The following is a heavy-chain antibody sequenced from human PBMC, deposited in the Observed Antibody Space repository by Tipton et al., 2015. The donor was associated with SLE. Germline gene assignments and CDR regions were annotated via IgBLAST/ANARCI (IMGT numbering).Heavy chain of an antibody. V-gene: IGHV1-2*06. D-gene: IGHD4-11*01. CDR1: GSTFMAYF. CDR3: ATQGGGYSRA. J-gene: IGHJ5*02. CDR2: INPDSGGT. Sequence: QLVQSGAEVKKPGASVKVSCKASGSTFMAYFIHWVRQAPGQGLEWMGRINPDSGGTTYAQKFQGRVTMTRDTSISTAYMELSRLRSDDTTVYYCATQGGGYSRAWGQGTLVTVSS.